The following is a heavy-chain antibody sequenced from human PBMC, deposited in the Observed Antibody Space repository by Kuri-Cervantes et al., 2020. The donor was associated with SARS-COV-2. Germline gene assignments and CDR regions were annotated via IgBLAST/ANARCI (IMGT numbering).Heavy chain of an antibody. D-gene: IGHD2-15*01. J-gene: IGHJ6*03. CDR3: ARDGVADYYYYYMDV. CDR2: IWYDGSNK. V-gene: IGHV3-33*01. CDR1: GFTFSSYG. Sequence: GGSLRLSCAASGFTFSSYGVHWVRQAPGKGLEWVAVIWYDGSNKYYADSVKGRFTISRDNSKNTLYLQMNSLRAEDTAVYYCARDGVADYYYYYMDVWGKGTTVTVSS.